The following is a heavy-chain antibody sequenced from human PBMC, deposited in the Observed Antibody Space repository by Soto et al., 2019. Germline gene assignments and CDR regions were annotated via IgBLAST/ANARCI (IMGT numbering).Heavy chain of an antibody. D-gene: IGHD3-3*01. CDR1: GGSISSGGYY. CDR3: AREHYDFWSGYYYYYGMDV. V-gene: IGHV4-31*03. J-gene: IGHJ6*02. Sequence: SETLSLTCTVSGGSISSGGYYWSWIRQHPGKGLEWIGYIYYSGSTYYNPSLKSRVTISVDTSKNQFSLKLSSVTAADTAVYYCAREHYDFWSGYYYYYGMDVWGQGTTVTVS. CDR2: IYYSGST.